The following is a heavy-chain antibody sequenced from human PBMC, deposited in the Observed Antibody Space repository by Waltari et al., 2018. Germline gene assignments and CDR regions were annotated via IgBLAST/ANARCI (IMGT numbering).Heavy chain of an antibody. CDR2: IYVGDRT. D-gene: IGHD3-3*01. CDR1: GFTASSNY. J-gene: IGHJ6*02. CDR3: ARSPSRSGIDYYYGLDV. V-gene: IGHV3-53*01. Sequence: EVQMVESGGGLIQPGGSLRLSCASSGFTASSNYSNWVCQAPGKGLESFSVIYVGDRTYYADSVKGRFTISRDKSKNTLYLQMNSLRAEDTAVYYCARSPSRSGIDYYYGLDVWGQGTTVTVSS.